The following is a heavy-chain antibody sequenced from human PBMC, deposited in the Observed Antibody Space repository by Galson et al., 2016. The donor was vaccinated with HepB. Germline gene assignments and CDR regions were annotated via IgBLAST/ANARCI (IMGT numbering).Heavy chain of an antibody. D-gene: IGHD3-16*02. J-gene: IGHJ4*02. Sequence: SLRLSCAASGFTFSNYGMHWVRQAPGKGLEWVAVISHDGSNNQDYGDSVKGRFTISRDNSKDTLYLQMNSLRADDTAVYYCAKDAAYRYDDIWGGYLDWGQGTLVTGSS. CDR2: ISHDGSNNQ. V-gene: IGHV3-30*18. CDR3: AKDAAYRYDDIWGGYLD. CDR1: GFTFSNYG.